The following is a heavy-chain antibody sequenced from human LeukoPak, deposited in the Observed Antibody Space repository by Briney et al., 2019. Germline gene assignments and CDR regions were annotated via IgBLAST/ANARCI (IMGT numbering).Heavy chain of an antibody. Sequence: SETLSLTCTVSGGSISSYYWSWIRQPAGKGLEWIGRIYTSGSTNYNPSLKSRVTMSVDTSKNQFSLKLSSVTAEDTAVYYCARDRYADGGYDIYYYYYYMDVWGKGTTVTVSS. V-gene: IGHV4-4*07. CDR1: GGSISSYY. CDR2: IYTSGST. CDR3: ARDRYADGGYDIYYYYYYMDV. J-gene: IGHJ6*03. D-gene: IGHD5-12*01.